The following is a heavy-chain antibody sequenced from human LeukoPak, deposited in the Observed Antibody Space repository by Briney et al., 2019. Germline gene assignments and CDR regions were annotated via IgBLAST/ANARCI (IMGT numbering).Heavy chain of an antibody. CDR2: IYYSGST. D-gene: IGHD6-13*01. J-gene: IGHJ4*02. V-gene: IGHV4-31*03. CDR1: GGSISSGGYY. CDR3: ARGGYRSSWYGY. Sequence: SETLSLTCTVSGGSISSGGYYWSWIRQHPGKGLEWIGYIYYSGSTYYNPSLKSRVTISVDTSKNQFSLKLSSVTAADTAVSYCARGGYRSSWYGYGGKGPLVTVSS.